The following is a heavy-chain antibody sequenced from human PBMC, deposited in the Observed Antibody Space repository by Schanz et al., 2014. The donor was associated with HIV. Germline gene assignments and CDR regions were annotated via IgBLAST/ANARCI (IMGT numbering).Heavy chain of an antibody. CDR1: GGTFSSYA. Sequence: QVQLVQSGAEVKKPGSSVKVSCTASGGTFSSYAFSWVRQAPGQGLEWMGGIIPVFGTTDYAQKFQGTVTITADESTSTAYMELSSLRSEDTAVYYCARLELLEWGQGTLVTVSS. CDR3: ARLELLE. D-gene: IGHD1-7*01. J-gene: IGHJ4*02. CDR2: IIPVFGTT. V-gene: IGHV1-69*01.